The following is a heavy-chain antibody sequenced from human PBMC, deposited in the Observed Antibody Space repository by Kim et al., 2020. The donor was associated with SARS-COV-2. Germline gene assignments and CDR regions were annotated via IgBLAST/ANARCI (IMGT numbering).Heavy chain of an antibody. D-gene: IGHD2-15*01. Sequence: SETLSLTCAVYGGSFSGYYWSWIRQPPGKGLEWIGEINHSGSTNYNPSLKSRVTISVDTSKNQFSLKLSSVTAADTAVYYCARGRIPDCSGRSCYGTAYLYFDYWGQGTLVTVSS. V-gene: IGHV4-34*01. J-gene: IGHJ4*02. CDR1: GGSFSGYY. CDR2: INHSGST. CDR3: ARGRIPDCSGRSCYGTAYLYFDY.